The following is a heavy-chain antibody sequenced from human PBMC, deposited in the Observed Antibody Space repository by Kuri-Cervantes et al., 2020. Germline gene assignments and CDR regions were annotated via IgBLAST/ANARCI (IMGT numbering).Heavy chain of an antibody. D-gene: IGHD3-10*01. Sequence: ASVKVSCKVSGYTLTDLSMHWVRQAPGKGLEWMGWISAYNGNTNYAQKHQGRVTMTTATSTTTDYTELRSMSSDDTAVDYCARAYFYYYVTGKYGMDVWGQGTTVTVSS. V-gene: IGHV1-18*01. CDR1: GYTLTDLS. CDR3: ARAYFYYYVTGKYGMDV. CDR2: ISAYNGNT. J-gene: IGHJ6*02.